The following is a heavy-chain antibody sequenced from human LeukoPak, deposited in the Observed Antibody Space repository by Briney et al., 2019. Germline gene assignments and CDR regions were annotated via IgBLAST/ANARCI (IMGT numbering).Heavy chain of an antibody. V-gene: IGHV3-15*01. CDR3: TTGTGTTDY. J-gene: IGHJ4*02. CDR2: TRSKSDGGTA. Sequence: GGSLRLSCAASGFTFSKAWMTWVRQAPGKGLQWVGRTRSKSDGGTADYAAPVKGRFTISRDDLKNMLYLQMNSLKTEDTAVYYCTTGTGTTDYWGQGTLVTVSS. CDR1: GFTFSKAW. D-gene: IGHD1-1*01.